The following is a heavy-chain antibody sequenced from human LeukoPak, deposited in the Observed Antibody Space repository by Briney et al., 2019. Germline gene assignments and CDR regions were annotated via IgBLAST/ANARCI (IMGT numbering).Heavy chain of an antibody. D-gene: IGHD3-22*01. CDR2: ISSSGSTI. V-gene: IGHV3-11*01. CDR3: AREGYYDSSGYHLDY. CDR1: GFTFSDYY. Sequence: GGSLRLSCAASGFTFSDYYMSWIRQAPAKGLEWVSYISSSGSTIYYADSVKGRFTISRDNAKNSLYLQMNSLRAEDTAVYYCAREGYYDSSGYHLDYWGQGTLVTVSS. J-gene: IGHJ4*02.